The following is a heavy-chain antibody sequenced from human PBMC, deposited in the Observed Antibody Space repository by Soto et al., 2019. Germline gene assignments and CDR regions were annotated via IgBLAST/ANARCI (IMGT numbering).Heavy chain of an antibody. CDR2: IDPSDSYT. CDR3: ARHPLLSGSYYEYWFDP. D-gene: IGHD1-26*01. Sequence: PGESLKISCKGSGYSFTSYWISWVRQMPGKGLEWMGRIDPSDSYTNYSPSFQGHVTISADKSISTAYLQWSSLKASDTAMYYCARHPLLSGSYYEYWFDPWGQGTLVTVSS. CDR1: GYSFTSYW. V-gene: IGHV5-10-1*01. J-gene: IGHJ5*02.